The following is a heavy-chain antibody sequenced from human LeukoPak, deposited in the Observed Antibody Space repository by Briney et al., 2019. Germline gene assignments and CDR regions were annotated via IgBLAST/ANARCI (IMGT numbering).Heavy chain of an antibody. CDR3: ARHDIVGSSAWTDAFDF. CDR2: IYRSGGT. J-gene: IGHJ3*01. Sequence: SETLSLTCSVSGYSISSGYYWGWIRQSPGKGLEWIGNIYRSGGTYYNPSLKSRVTISVDTSKNQFSLKLISVTAADTAVYYCARHDIVGSSAWTDAFDFWGQGTMVTVSS. CDR1: GYSISSGYY. V-gene: IGHV4-38-2*02. D-gene: IGHD2-21*01.